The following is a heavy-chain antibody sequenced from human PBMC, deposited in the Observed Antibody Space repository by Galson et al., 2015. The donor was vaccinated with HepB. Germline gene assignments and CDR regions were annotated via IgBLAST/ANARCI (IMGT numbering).Heavy chain of an antibody. CDR3: ARHPPTYYYGSGSYRAGFDY. J-gene: IGHJ4*02. CDR2: IDPSDSYT. V-gene: IGHV5-10-1*01. Sequence: QSGAEVKKPGKSLRISCKGSGYSFTSYWISWVRQMPGKGLEWMGRIDPSDSYTNYSPSFQGHVTISADKSISTAYLQWSSLKASDTAMYYCARHPPTYYYGSGSYRAGFDYWGQGTLVTVSS. CDR1: GYSFTSYW. D-gene: IGHD3-10*01.